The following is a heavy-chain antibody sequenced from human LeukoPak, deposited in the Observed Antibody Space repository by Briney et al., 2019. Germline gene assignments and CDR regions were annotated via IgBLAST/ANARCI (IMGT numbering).Heavy chain of an antibody. CDR2: IYYSGST. Sequence: SETLSLTCTVSGGSISSHYWSWIRQPPGKGLEWIGYIYYSGSTNYNPSLKSRVTISVDASKNQFSLKLSSVTAADTAVYYCASDYAEGGYYYMDVWGKGTTVAVSS. D-gene: IGHD3-16*01. CDR3: ASDYAEGGYYYMDV. V-gene: IGHV4-59*11. CDR1: GGSISSHY. J-gene: IGHJ6*03.